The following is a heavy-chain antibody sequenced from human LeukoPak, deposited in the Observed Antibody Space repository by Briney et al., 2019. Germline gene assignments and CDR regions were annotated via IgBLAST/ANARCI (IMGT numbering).Heavy chain of an antibody. CDR1: GGSFSNYY. CDR2: IYTSGST. Sequence: SETLSLTCTVSGGSFSNYYWSWIRQPAGKGLEWIGRIYTSGSTDHNPSVKSRVTMSVDTSNNQFSLKLTSVTAADTAVYYCARQPPQYYGMDVWGQGTTVTVSS. J-gene: IGHJ6*02. V-gene: IGHV4-4*07. CDR3: ARQPPQYYGMDV. D-gene: IGHD1-14*01.